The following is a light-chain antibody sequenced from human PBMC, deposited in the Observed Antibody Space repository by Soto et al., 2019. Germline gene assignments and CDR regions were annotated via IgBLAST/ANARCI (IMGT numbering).Light chain of an antibody. CDR1: SSDVGGYNY. Sequence: QSVLTQPPSASGSPGQSVTISCTGTSSDVGGYNYVSWYQQHPGKAPKLMIYEVTKRPSGVPDRFSGSKSGNTASLTVSGLQAEDEADYFCSSFAGAIFYVFGTGTKVNV. V-gene: IGLV2-8*01. J-gene: IGLJ1*01. CDR2: EVT. CDR3: SSFAGAIFYV.